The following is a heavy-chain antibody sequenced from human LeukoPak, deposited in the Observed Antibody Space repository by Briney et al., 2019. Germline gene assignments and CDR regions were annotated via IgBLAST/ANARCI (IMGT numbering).Heavy chain of an antibody. CDR1: GFTFSSYA. CDR2: ISDST. D-gene: IGHD2-2*01. J-gene: IGHJ6*02. Sequence: GGSLRLSCAASGFTFSSYAMSWVRQAPGKGLEWVSAISDSTYYADSVKGRFTISRDNSKNTLYLLMNSLRAEDTAAYFCARYCITTSCQDDNSYYGMDVWGQGTTVTVSS. V-gene: IGHV3-23*01. CDR3: ARYCITTSCQDDNSYYGMDV.